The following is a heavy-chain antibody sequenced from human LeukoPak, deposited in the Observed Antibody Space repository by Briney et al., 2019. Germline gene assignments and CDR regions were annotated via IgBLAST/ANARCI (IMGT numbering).Heavy chain of an antibody. CDR3: AKDRNYVWTLDY. CDR2: ISYGGGDK. CDR1: GFTFSSYR. D-gene: IGHD3-10*02. V-gene: IGHV3-30*18. J-gene: IGHJ4*02. Sequence: GGSLRLSCAASGFTFSSYRMHWLRQAPGKGLEWVVVISYGGGDKYYADSVKGRFTISRDNSKNTLYLQMNSLRAEDTAVYYCAKDRNYVWTLDYWGQGTLVTVSS.